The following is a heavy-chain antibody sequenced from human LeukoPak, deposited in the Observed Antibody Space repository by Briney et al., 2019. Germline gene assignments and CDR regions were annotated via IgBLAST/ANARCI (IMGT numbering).Heavy chain of an antibody. D-gene: IGHD3-22*01. V-gene: IGHV1-2*04. CDR2: INPNSGGT. CDR1: GYTFTGYY. Sequence: ASVKVSCKASGYTFTGYYMHWVRQAPGQGLEWMGWINPNSGGTNYAQKFQGWVTMTRDTSISTAYMELSRLRSGDTAVYYCARVQSEYYYDSSGYYYWGQGTLVTVSS. J-gene: IGHJ4*02. CDR3: ARVQSEYYYDSSGYYY.